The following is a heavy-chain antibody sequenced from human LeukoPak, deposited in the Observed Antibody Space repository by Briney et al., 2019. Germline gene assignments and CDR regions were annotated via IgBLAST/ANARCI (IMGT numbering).Heavy chain of an antibody. Sequence: PGGSLRLSCAASGFTFSSYGMHWVRQAPGKGLEWVAVISYDGSNKYYADSVKGRFTISRDNSKNTLYLQMNSLRAEDTAVYYCAKMSSSWYWGQGTLVTVSS. J-gene: IGHJ4*02. V-gene: IGHV3-30*18. CDR3: AKMSSSWY. D-gene: IGHD6-13*01. CDR1: GFTFSSYG. CDR2: ISYDGSNK.